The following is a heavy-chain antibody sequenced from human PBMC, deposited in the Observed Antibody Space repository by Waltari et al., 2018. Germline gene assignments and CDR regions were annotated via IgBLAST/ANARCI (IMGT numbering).Heavy chain of an antibody. CDR3: AKSRGSSYGTEYLDY. CDR2: ITGSGDST. J-gene: IGHJ4*02. CDR1: GFTFRRYA. Sequence: EVQLLESGGGLVQPGGSLGLSCAASGFTFRRYAMNWVRQAPGKGLEWVSLITGSGDSTYYADSVKGRFTVSRDNSKNTLYLQMNSLRAEDTAVYYCAKSRGSSYGTEYLDYWGQGTLVTVSS. D-gene: IGHD3-16*01. V-gene: IGHV3-23*01.